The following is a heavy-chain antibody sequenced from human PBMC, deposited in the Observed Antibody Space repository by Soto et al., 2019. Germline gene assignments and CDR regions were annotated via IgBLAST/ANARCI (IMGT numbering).Heavy chain of an antibody. J-gene: IGHJ6*02. CDR3: ARGGLQHALDV. D-gene: IGHD6-13*01. Sequence: PGGSLRLSCAASGFTFSNYWMYWVRQAPGKGLVWVSRVNNDGTDTTHADSVKGRFTISRGNAENTLYLQMNSLRAEDTAVYYCARGGLQHALDVWGQGSTVTVSS. CDR1: GFTFSNYW. V-gene: IGHV3-74*03. CDR2: VNNDGTDT.